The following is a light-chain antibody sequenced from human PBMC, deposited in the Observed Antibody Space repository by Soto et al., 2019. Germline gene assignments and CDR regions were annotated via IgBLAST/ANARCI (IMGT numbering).Light chain of an antibody. V-gene: IGKV3-20*01. CDR2: GAS. Sequence: IVLTQSPGTLSLSPGERTTLSCRASQSISRYLAWYQQKPGQGPRRLIYGASSRATGTPDRFSGSGSGTDFTLTINRLEPEDFALYYCQQYGSSPPTFGQGTKWIS. CDR3: QQYGSSPPT. CDR1: QSISRY. J-gene: IGKJ1*01.